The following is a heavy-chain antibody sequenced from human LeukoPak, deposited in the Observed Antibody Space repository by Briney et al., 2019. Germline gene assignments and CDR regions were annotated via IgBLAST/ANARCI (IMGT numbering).Heavy chain of an antibody. CDR2: ISGSGGST. D-gene: IGHD6-19*01. CDR1: GFTFSSYS. Sequence: GGSLRLSCAASGFTFSSYSMNWVRQAPGKGLEWVSAISGSGGSTYYADSVKGRFTISRDNSKNTLYLQINSLRAEDTAVYYCAKDYLPGIVVAGRDYWGQGTLVTVSS. V-gene: IGHV3-23*01. J-gene: IGHJ4*02. CDR3: AKDYLPGIVVAGRDY.